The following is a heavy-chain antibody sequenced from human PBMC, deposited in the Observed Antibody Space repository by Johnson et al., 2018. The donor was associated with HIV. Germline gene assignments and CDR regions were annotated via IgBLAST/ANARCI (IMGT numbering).Heavy chain of an antibody. CDR2: IRFAGSNK. CDR3: AKDEEGYSSAWSAGTAFDI. D-gene: IGHD6-13*01. J-gene: IGHJ3*02. V-gene: IGHV3-30*02. CDR1: GFIFSSYG. Sequence: QVQLVESGGGVVQRGGSLRLACAASGFIFSSYGMHWVRQAPGKGLEWVAFIRFAGSNKFYAASVKGRFTLSRDNSKNTLYLQMNSLKADDTAIYYCAKDEEGYSSAWSAGTAFDIWGQGTMVTVSS.